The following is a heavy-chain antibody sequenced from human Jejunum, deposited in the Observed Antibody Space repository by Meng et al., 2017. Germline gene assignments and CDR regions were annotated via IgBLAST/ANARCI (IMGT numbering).Heavy chain of an antibody. CDR3: ARRGPYCDGTTCYYYFAH. CDR1: GFTFSTYA. Sequence: GESLKISCAASGFTFSTYAMSWVRQAPGKGLEWVSGMSGNGETTHYADSVKGRFTISRDNSKNTLYLQMNSLRAEDTAVYYCARRGPYCDGTTCYYYFAHWGQGTLVTVSS. CDR2: MSGNGETT. D-gene: IGHD2/OR15-2a*01. J-gene: IGHJ4*02. V-gene: IGHV3-23*01.